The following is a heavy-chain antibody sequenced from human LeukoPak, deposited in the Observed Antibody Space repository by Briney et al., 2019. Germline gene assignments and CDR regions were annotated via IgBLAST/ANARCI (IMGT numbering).Heavy chain of an antibody. CDR2: IYYSGST. V-gene: IGHV4-39*07. D-gene: IGHD6-13*01. CDR3: ARDRHGAAAFDI. Sequence: SETLSLTCTVSGGSISSSSYYWGWIRQPPGKGLEWIGSIYYSGSTYYNPSLKSRVTISVDTSKNQFSLKLSSVTAADTAVYYCARDRHGAAAFDIWGQGTMVTVSS. J-gene: IGHJ3*02. CDR1: GGSISSSSYY.